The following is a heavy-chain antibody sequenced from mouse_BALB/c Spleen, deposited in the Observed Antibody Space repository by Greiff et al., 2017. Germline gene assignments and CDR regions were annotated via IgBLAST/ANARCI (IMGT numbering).Heavy chain of an antibody. J-gene: IGHJ4*01. Sequence: EVKLQQSGPELVKPGASMKISCKASGYSFTGYTMNWVKQSHGKNLEWIGLINPYNGGTSYNQKFKGKATLTVDKSSSTAYMELLSLTSEDSAVYYCARNYYGSSYGYYAMDYWGQGTSVTVSS. CDR2: INPYNGGT. D-gene: IGHD1-1*01. CDR1: GYSFTGYT. V-gene: IGHV1-18*01. CDR3: ARNYYGSSYGYYAMDY.